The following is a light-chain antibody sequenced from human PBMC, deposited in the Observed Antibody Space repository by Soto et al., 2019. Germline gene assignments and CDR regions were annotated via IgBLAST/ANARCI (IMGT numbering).Light chain of an antibody. CDR3: AAWHDSLNGPV. CDR1: SSNIGSHT. J-gene: IGLJ2*01. Sequence: QSVLTQPPSASGTPGQRVTISCSGGSSNIGSHTVNWYQHLPGTAPKLLIYSNNQRPSGVPDRFSGSVSGTSASLAISGLQSEDEADYYCAAWHDSLNGPVFGGGTNLTVL. V-gene: IGLV1-44*01. CDR2: SNN.